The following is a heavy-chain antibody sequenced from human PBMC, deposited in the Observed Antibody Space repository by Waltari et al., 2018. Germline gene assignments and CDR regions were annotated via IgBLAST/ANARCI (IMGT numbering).Heavy chain of an antibody. CDR2: IHISGRI. D-gene: IGHD3-10*01. J-gene: IGHJ5*02. CDR3: ARDYGQDWFDP. V-gene: IGHV4-4*07. CDR1: GGSISDFY. Sequence: QVQLQESGSGLVRPSETLSLTCTVSGGSISDFYWTWIRQPAGKGLEWIGRIHISGRIDYHPSLRSRVSMSVDTSKNQFSLKLSSIIAADTAVYYCARDYGQDWFDPWGQGTRVTVSS.